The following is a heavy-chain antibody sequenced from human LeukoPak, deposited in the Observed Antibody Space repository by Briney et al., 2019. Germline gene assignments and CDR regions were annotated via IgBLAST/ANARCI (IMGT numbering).Heavy chain of an antibody. CDR3: ARGYVSYPSVITLLDS. CDR2: INPNSGGT. Sequence: ASVKVSCKASGYTFTGYYMHWVRQAPGQGLEWMGWINPNSGGTNYAQKFQGRVTMTRDTSISTAYMELSRLRSDDTAVYYCARGYVSYPSVITLLDSWGQGTLVTVSS. D-gene: IGHD3-22*01. V-gene: IGHV1-2*02. CDR1: GYTFTGYY. J-gene: IGHJ4*02.